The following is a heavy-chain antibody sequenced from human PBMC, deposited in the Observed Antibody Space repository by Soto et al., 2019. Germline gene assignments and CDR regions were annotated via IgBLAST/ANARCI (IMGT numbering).Heavy chain of an antibody. D-gene: IGHD2-2*01. CDR2: ISSTSTYI. Sequence: GGSLRLSCVAAGFTFRKHAMNWVRQAPGKGLEWVSSISSTSTYIYYADSVKGRFTIPRDNAKNSLYLQMNSLRAEDTAVYYCARDFYMYCSTTSCYSPLSDYWGHGTLVTVSS. CDR1: GFTFRKHA. J-gene: IGHJ4*01. V-gene: IGHV3-21*01. CDR3: ARDFYMYCSTTSCYSPLSDY.